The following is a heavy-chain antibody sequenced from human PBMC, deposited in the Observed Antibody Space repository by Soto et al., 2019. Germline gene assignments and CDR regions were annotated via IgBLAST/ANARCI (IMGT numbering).Heavy chain of an antibody. V-gene: IGHV3-23*01. CDR3: ARGSTDSYPGSRIFDF. CDR2: ISGTASRT. Sequence: EVQLLESGGGLVLPGGSLRLSCAGSGFTPTTTPLSWVRQPPGKGLEWVTTISGTASRTYYVDSVKGRFFISRDNSKKTLYLQMSSLTAEDSAIYYCARGSTDSYPGSRIFDFWGRGTLVTVSS. CDR1: GFTPTTTP. J-gene: IGHJ4*02. D-gene: IGHD3-10*01.